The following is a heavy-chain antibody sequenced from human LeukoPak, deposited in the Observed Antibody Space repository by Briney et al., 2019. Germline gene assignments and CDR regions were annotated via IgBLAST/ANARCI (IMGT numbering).Heavy chain of an antibody. CDR2: IWYDGSNK. CDR1: GFTFRSYG. Sequence: GGSLRLSCAASGFTFRSYGMNWVRQAPGKGLEGVAVIWYDGSNKYYADSVKGRLTISRDNSKNTLYLQMNSLIAEDTAVYYCASGRYSSGYYYFDYWGQGTLVTVSS. CDR3: ASGRYSSGYYYFDY. D-gene: IGHD3-22*01. J-gene: IGHJ4*02. V-gene: IGHV3-33*01.